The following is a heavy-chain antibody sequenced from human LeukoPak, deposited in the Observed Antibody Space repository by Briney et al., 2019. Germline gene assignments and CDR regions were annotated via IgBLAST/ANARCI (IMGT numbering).Heavy chain of an antibody. J-gene: IGHJ5*02. Sequence: SETLSLTCTVSGGSISSGRNYWTWIRQPAGKGLEWIGRIYIFSGSTNYNPSLKSRVTISVDTSKNQFSLKLTSVTAADTAVYYCARVDGSCSGGSCPSGNWFDPWGQGALVTVSS. CDR1: GGSISSGRNY. V-gene: IGHV4-61*02. CDR2: IYIFSGST. CDR3: ARVDGSCSGGSCPSGNWFDP. D-gene: IGHD2-15*01.